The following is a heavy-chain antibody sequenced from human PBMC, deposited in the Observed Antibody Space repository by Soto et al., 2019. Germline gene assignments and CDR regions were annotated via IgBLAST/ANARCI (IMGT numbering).Heavy chain of an antibody. CDR3: AGGLGAYSFDF. CDR1: GGSITSGDYY. V-gene: IGHV4-30-4*01. CDR2: IYKSGNP. Sequence: QVQLQESGPGVVKPSQTLSLTCSVSGGSITSGDYYWTWIRQPPGKGLEYIGYIYKSGNPYYNPSLRSRVSVSIDTSTNQFSLKLSSVTAGDTAVYYCAGGLGAYSFDFWGHGSLVIVSS. J-gene: IGHJ4*01.